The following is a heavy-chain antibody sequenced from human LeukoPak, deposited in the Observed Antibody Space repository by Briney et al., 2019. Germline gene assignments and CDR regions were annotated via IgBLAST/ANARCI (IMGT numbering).Heavy chain of an antibody. D-gene: IGHD3-10*01. CDR2: ISRSGSFI. Sequence: GSLRLSCAASGFTFSDYYMSWIRQAPGKGLEWVSYISRSGSFISYTDSVKGRFTISRDNAKNSLYLQMNSLRDDDTAVYYCAREGPMLRGVIGGKIDYWGQGTVVTVSS. J-gene: IGHJ4*02. CDR1: GFTFSDYY. V-gene: IGHV3-11*01. CDR3: AREGPMLRGVIGGKIDY.